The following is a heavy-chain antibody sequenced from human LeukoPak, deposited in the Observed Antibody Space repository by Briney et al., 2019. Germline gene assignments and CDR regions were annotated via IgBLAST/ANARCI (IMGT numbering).Heavy chain of an antibody. CDR2: ISGSGGST. V-gene: IGHV3-23*01. CDR3: AQGGIGAAGTFRFDP. CDR1: GFTFSSYA. Sequence: GGSLRLSCAASGFTFSSYAMSWVRQAPGKGLEWVSAISGSGGSTYYADSVKGRFTISRDNSKNTLYLQMNSLRAEDTAVYYCAQGGIGAAGTFRFDPWGQGTLVTVSS. J-gene: IGHJ5*02. D-gene: IGHD6-13*01.